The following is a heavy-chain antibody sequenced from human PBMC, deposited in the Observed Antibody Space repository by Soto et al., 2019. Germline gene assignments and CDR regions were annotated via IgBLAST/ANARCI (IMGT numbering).Heavy chain of an antibody. CDR3: VRGGGLAF. V-gene: IGHV3-23*01. CDR1: GFSFNTFE. Sequence: EVQLLESGGALIQPGGSLRLSCAASGFSFNTFEMSWVRQAPGRGLEWVSFISDHGGTTYYADSVKGRFTSSRDNSKNTRLLQLNSVAAEDTAVYMCVRGGGLAFWGRGVLVTVS. CDR2: ISDHGGTT. J-gene: IGHJ4*02. D-gene: IGHD3-16*01.